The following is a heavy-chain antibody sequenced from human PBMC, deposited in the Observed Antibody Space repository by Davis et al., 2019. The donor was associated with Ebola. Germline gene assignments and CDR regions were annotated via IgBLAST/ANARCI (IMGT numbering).Heavy chain of an antibody. V-gene: IGHV3-74*01. CDR2: INSDGSST. D-gene: IGHD6-13*01. CDR3: ARGSSSWSTSYYYYGMDV. J-gene: IGHJ6*02. Sequence: PGGSLRLSCAASGFTFSSYWMHWVRQAPGKGLVWVSRINSDGSSTSYADSVKGRFTISRDNAKNTLYLQMNNLRAEDTAVYYCARGSSSWSTSYYYYGMDVWGQGTTVTVSS. CDR1: GFTFSSYW.